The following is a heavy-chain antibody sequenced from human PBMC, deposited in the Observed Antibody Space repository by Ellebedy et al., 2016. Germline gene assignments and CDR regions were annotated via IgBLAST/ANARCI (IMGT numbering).Heavy chain of an antibody. V-gene: IGHV3-30*18. CDR3: AKVHPHFDWLLWMGWFDP. D-gene: IGHD3-9*01. CDR2: ISYDGSNK. Sequence: GESLKISXAASGFTFSSYGMHWVRQAPGKGLEWVAVISYDGSNKYYADSVKGRFTISRDNSKNTLYLQMNSLRAEDTAVYYCAKVHPHFDWLLWMGWFDPWGQGTLVTVSS. J-gene: IGHJ5*02. CDR1: GFTFSSYG.